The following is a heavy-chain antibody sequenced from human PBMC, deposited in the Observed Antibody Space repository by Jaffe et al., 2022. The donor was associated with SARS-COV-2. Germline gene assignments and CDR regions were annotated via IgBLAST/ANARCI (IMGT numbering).Heavy chain of an antibody. CDR3: AKAGTVTDNWFDP. Sequence: QVQLVESGGGVVQPGRSLRLSCAASGFTFSSYGMHWVRQAPGKGLEWVAVISYDGSNKYYADSVKGRFTISRDNSKNTLYLQMNSLRAEDTAVYYCAKAGTVTDNWFDPWGQGTLVTVSS. CDR2: ISYDGSNK. J-gene: IGHJ5*02. V-gene: IGHV3-30*18. D-gene: IGHD4-17*01. CDR1: GFTFSSYG.